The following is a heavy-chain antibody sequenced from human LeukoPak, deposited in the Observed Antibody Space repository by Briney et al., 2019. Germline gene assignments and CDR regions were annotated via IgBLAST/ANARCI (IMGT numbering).Heavy chain of an antibody. V-gene: IGHV3-21*01. D-gene: IGHD1-7*01. J-gene: IGHJ4*02. CDR2: ISSSSSYI. CDR3: ARAHNWKYGSFDF. CDR1: GFTFSSYS. Sequence: GGSLRLSCAASGFTFSSYSMNWVRQAPGKGLEWVSCISSSSSYIYYADSVRGRFTISRDNAKNSLYLQMNSLRAEDTAVYYCARAHNWKYGSFDFWGQGTLVTVSS.